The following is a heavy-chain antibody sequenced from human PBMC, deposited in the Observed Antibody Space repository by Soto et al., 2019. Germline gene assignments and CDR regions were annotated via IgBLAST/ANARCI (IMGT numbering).Heavy chain of an antibody. CDR2: INPSGGST. CDR1: GYTFTSYY. CDR3: ARGRGGYCSGGSCYFDY. Sequence: GASAKVSCKASGYTFTSYYMHWVRQAPGQGPEWMGIINPSGGSTSYAQKLQGRVTMTRDTSTSTVYMELSSLRSEDTAVYYCARGRGGYCSGGSCYFDYWGQGTLVTVSS. V-gene: IGHV1-46*01. J-gene: IGHJ4*02. D-gene: IGHD2-15*01.